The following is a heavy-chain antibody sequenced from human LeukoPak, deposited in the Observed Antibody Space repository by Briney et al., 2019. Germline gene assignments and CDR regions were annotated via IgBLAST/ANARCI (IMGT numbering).Heavy chain of an antibody. D-gene: IGHD2-15*01. J-gene: IGHJ4*02. CDR3: ARDLGYCSGGSCYEFDY. CDR2: INPNSGGT. CDR1: GYTFTGYY. Sequence: GASVKVSCKASGYTFTGYYMHWVRQAPGRGLEWMGWINPNSGGTNYAQKFQGRVTMTRDTSISTAYMELSRLRSDDTAVYYCARDLGYCSGGSCYEFDYWGQGTLVTVSS. V-gene: IGHV1-2*02.